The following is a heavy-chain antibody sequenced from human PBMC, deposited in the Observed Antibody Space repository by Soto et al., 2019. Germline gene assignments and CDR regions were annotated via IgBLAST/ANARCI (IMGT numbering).Heavy chain of an antibody. D-gene: IGHD6-13*01. J-gene: IGHJ4*02. CDR2: ISGSVYTT. CDR3: AGPVGGYQVLFGTWYGTRSDY. CDR1: GPSFSRYP. V-gene: IGHV3-23*01. Sequence: HPCGSLRLSCSASGPSFSRYPMTWIRQAPGKGQESISAISGSVYTTLYAASARCRLIISRDNSKNKVYLDMSRLRAEDTDLYYCAGPVGGYQVLFGTWYGTRSDYWGQGTLVTVSS.